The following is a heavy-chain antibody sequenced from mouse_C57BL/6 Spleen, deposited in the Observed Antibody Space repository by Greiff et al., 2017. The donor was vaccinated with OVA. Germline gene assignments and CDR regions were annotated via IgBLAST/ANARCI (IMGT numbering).Heavy chain of an antibody. D-gene: IGHD2-3*01. CDR2: ISYSGST. Sequence: EVQLVESGPGMVKPSQSLSLTCTVTGYSITSGYDWHWIRHFPGNKLEWMGYISYSGSTNYNPSLKSRISITHDTSKNHFFLKLNSVTTEDTATYYCARERGYDYFDYWGQGTTLTVSS. CDR1: GYSITSGYD. CDR3: ARERGYDYFDY. V-gene: IGHV3-1*01. J-gene: IGHJ2*01.